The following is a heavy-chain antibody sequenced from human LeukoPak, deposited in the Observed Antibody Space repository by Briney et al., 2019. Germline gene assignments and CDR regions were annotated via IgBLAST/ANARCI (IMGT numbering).Heavy chain of an antibody. Sequence: GGSLRLSCAASGFTFSSYGMSWVRQAPGKGLEWVSVISGSGGSTNYADSVKGRFTISKDNSKNTLYLQMNSLRAEDTAVYYCTKVSTGYYYMDVWGKGTTVTVSS. J-gene: IGHJ6*03. V-gene: IGHV3-23*01. CDR3: TKVSTGYYYMDV. CDR2: ISGSGGST. CDR1: GFTFSSYG.